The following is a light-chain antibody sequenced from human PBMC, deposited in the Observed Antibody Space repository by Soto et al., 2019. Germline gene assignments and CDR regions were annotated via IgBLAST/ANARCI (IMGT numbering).Light chain of an antibody. J-gene: IGKJ3*01. CDR1: QSVRDN. V-gene: IGKV3-15*01. Sequence: EIGMTQSPATLSVSPVDTATLSCRASQSVRDNLAWYQQRPGQAPRLLIYGASIRATGIPARFSGSGSGTEFTLTICSLQSEDFAVYYCQHYDSWPPLFGPGTKVDIK. CDR2: GAS. CDR3: QHYDSWPPL.